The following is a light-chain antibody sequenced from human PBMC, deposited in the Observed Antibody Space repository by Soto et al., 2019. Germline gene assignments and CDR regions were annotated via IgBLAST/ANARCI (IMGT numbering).Light chain of an antibody. CDR2: EVT. J-gene: IGLJ1*01. CDR1: SSDVGTYDY. CDR3: SSHSSVKNRA. V-gene: IGLV2-14*01. Sequence: QSVLTQPASVSGSPGQSIAISCTGTSSDVGTYDYVSWYQQYPDKAPKLIVYEVTQRPSGVSNRFSGSKSGNTASLTISGLQAVEEADYYCSSHSSVKNRAFGTGIKVTVL.